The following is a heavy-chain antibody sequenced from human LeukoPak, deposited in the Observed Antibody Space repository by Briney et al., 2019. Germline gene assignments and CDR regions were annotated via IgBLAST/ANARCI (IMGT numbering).Heavy chain of an antibody. CDR1: GVSISGTNYY. J-gene: IGHJ4*02. V-gene: IGHV4-39*01. D-gene: IGHD5-24*01. CDR2: IHYRLPT. CDR3: ARHEEEDGYNAKTPDY. Sequence: PSETPSLTCDVSGVSISGTNYYWGWIRQPPGMGLEWIGSIHYRLPTFYNPLLKSRVTISVDTSKNQISLRLRSVTAADTAVYYCARHEEEDGYNAKTPDYWGQGTLVTVSS.